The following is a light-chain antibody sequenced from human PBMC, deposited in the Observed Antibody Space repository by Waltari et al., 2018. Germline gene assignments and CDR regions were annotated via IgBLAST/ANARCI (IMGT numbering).Light chain of an antibody. CDR3: QMYVRLPVT. V-gene: IGKV3-20*01. CDR2: DAS. J-gene: IGKJ1*01. CDR1: QSVGRS. Sequence: EIVLTQSPGTLSLSPGESAPLPCRATQSVGRSLAWYQQKPGQAPRLLIYDASKRATGIPERFSGGGSGTDFSLTISRLEPEDFAVYYCQMYVRLPVTFGQGTKVEIK.